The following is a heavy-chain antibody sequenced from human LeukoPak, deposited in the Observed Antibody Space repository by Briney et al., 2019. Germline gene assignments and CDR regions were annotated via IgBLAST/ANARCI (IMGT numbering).Heavy chain of an antibody. CDR2: VTGDGETT. J-gene: IGHJ3*01. CDR1: GFTFRSYA. V-gene: IGHV3-23*01. D-gene: IGHD6-13*01. Sequence: GGSLRFSCAASGFTFRSYAMSWVRQAPGKGLEWVSSVTGDGETTSYADSVKGRFSVSRDNSRNTLFLTMNSPRVEDTALYYCAKDYLGQLVMFDVWGQGAMVTVSS. CDR3: AKDYLGQLVMFDV.